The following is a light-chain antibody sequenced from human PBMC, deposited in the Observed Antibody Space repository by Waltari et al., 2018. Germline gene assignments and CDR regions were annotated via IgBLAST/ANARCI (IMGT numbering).Light chain of an antibody. CDR1: SSEIGDYDY. Sequence: QSALTQPPSASGSPGESVTISCTGTSSEIGDYDYVSWYHQHPGKAPKLMIYEVIKRPSGVPDRFSGSKSGNTASLTVSGLQAEDEADYYCCSYAGTNNFYVFGTGTKVTVL. CDR3: CSYAGTNNFYV. V-gene: IGLV2-8*01. CDR2: EVI. J-gene: IGLJ1*01.